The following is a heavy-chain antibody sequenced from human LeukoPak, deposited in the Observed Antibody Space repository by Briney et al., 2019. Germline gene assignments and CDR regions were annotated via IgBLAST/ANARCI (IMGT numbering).Heavy chain of an antibody. D-gene: IGHD3-10*01. CDR2: IIPIFGTA. Sequence: SVKVSRKASGGTQSSYATSGVRQPPGQEREGVGVIIPIFGTANYAQKYQSRVTVTTDEYTSTAYMELSSLRSEETAVYYCARVKPYYYGSGSPLDPWGEGTLVTV. J-gene: IGHJ5*02. CDR1: GGTQSSYA. V-gene: IGHV1-69*05. CDR3: ARVKPYYYGSGSPLDP.